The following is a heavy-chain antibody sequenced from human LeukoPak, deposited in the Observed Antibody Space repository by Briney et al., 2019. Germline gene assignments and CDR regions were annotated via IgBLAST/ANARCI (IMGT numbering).Heavy chain of an antibody. CDR1: GGSISSGGYS. Sequence: SETLSLTCAVSGGSISSGGYSWSWIRQPPGKALEWIGYIYHSGSTYYNPSLKSRVTISVDRSKNQFSLKLSSVTAADTAVYYCARGSGPGITMIVHWGRGTLVTVSS. D-gene: IGHD3-22*01. CDR3: ARGSGPGITMIVH. CDR2: IYHSGST. J-gene: IGHJ4*02. V-gene: IGHV4-30-2*01.